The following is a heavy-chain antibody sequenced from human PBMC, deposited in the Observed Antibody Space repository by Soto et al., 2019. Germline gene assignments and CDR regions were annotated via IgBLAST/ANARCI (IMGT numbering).Heavy chain of an antibody. CDR3: AIVYGSVRDYYYYNMDV. Sequence: SVKVSCKASGGTFSSYAISWVRQAPGQGLEWMGGIIPIFGSANFAQKFQGRVTITADESTSTAYMELSSLRSEDTAIYYCAIVYGSVRDYYYYNMDVWGQGTTVTV. D-gene: IGHD3-10*01. V-gene: IGHV1-69*13. J-gene: IGHJ6*02. CDR1: GGTFSSYA. CDR2: IIPIFGSA.